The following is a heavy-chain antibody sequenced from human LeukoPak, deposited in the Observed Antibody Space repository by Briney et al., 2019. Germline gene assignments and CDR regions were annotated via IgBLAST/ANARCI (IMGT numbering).Heavy chain of an antibody. Sequence: PSETLSLTCTVSGGSISSYYWSWIRQPPGKGLEWIGYIYYSGSTNYNPSHKSRVTISVDTSKNQFSLKLSSVTAADTAVYYCARVAPGGSSWYGGMNWFDPWGQGTLVTVSS. CDR1: GGSISSYY. CDR2: IYYSGST. CDR3: ARVAPGGSSWYGGMNWFDP. D-gene: IGHD6-13*01. J-gene: IGHJ5*02. V-gene: IGHV4-59*01.